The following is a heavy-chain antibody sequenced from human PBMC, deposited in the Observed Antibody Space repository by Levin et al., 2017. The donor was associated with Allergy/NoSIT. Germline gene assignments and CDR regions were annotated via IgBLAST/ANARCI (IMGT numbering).Heavy chain of an antibody. J-gene: IGHJ6*03. CDR3: ARGHRGYSYGYGYYYYYMDV. CDR2: INHSGST. D-gene: IGHD5-18*01. CDR1: GGSFSGYY. V-gene: IGHV4-34*01. Sequence: SQTLSLTCAVYGGSFSGYYWSWIRQPPGKGLEWIGEINHSGSTNYNPSLKSRVTISVDTSKNQFSLKLSSVTAADTAVYYCARGHRGYSYGYGYYYYYMDVWGKGTTVTVSS.